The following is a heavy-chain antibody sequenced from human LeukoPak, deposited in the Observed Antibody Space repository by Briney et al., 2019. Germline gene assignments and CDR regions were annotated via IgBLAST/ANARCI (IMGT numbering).Heavy chain of an antibody. V-gene: IGHV4-59*01. CDR3: AKIRSGGGSFDV. J-gene: IGHJ3*01. Sequence: PSETLSLTCSVSGGSISSYYWSWIRQPPGKGLEWIGYIFHTGSTNYNPSLKSRVTMSVDTSKNQVSLRLSSVTAADTAVYYCAKIRSGGGSFDVWGQGAMVTV. CDR1: GGSISSYY. D-gene: IGHD4-23*01. CDR2: IFHTGST.